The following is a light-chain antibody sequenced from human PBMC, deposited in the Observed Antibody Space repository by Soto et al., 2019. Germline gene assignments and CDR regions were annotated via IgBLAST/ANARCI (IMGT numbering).Light chain of an antibody. J-gene: IGKJ5*01. CDR2: DIS. CDR3: QQRSNRIT. CDR1: QSVAGS. V-gene: IGKV3-11*01. Sequence: EFVLTQSPATLSLSPGERAILSFRASQSVAGSLAWYQQKPGQAPRLLIYDISTRAAAIPARFSGSGSGADFTLTVSSLEPEDFALYYCQQRSNRITFGQGTRLEIK.